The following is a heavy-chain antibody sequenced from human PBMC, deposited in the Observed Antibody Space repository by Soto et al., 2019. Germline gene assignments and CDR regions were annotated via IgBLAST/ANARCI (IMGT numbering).Heavy chain of an antibody. J-gene: IGHJ4*02. CDR2: MDPNSGNT. V-gene: IGHV1-8*01. D-gene: IGHD5-12*01. CDR3: ARGYIGYDYRFAY. CDR1: GYTFTSYD. Sequence: ASVKVSCKASGYTFTSYDINWVRQATGQGLEWMGGMDPNSGNTGYAQKFQGRVTITADESTSTAYMELSSLRSEDTAVYYCARGYIGYDYRFAYWGQGTLVTVSS.